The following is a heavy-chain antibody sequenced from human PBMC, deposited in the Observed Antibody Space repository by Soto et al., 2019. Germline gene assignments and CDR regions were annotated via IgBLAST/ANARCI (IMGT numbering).Heavy chain of an antibody. CDR2: IGTTGDT. CDR1: GFTFSSYD. D-gene: IGHD3-22*01. CDR3: ATAIGPTLFDY. J-gene: IGHJ4*02. Sequence: PGGSLRLSWSASGFTFSSYDMHWVRQGTGKGLEWVSAIGTTGDTYYAGSVKGRFTISRENAKNSLYLQMNSLRAGDTAIYFCATAIGPTLFDYWGQGTPVTVSS. V-gene: IGHV3-13*04.